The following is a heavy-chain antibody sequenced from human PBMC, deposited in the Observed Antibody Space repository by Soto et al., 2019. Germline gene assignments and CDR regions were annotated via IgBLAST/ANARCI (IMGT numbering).Heavy chain of an antibody. D-gene: IGHD6-13*01. Sequence: SETLSLTCAVSGGSISSGGYSWSWIRQPPGKGLEWIGYIYHSGSTYYNPSLKSRVTISVDRSKNQFSLKLTSVTAADTAVYFCATSYRNAWYTEWGQGTQVNVSS. CDR2: IYHSGST. V-gene: IGHV4-30-2*02. J-gene: IGHJ4*02. CDR1: GGSISSGGYS. CDR3: ATSYRNAWYTE.